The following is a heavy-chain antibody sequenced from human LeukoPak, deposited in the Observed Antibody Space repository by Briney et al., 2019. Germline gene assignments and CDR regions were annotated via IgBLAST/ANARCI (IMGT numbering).Heavy chain of an antibody. Sequence: SETLSLTCTVSGASISGSYWSWLRQPPRERLEWSGYIYYNGNTNSNPSLKSRVTISVDKSKNQFSLKLSSVTAADTAVYYCVRGNYDDRGYSNAFDLWGQGAMVTVSS. D-gene: IGHD3-22*01. CDR2: IYYNGNT. CDR1: GASISGSY. CDR3: VRGNYDDRGYSNAFDL. J-gene: IGHJ3*01. V-gene: IGHV4-59*01.